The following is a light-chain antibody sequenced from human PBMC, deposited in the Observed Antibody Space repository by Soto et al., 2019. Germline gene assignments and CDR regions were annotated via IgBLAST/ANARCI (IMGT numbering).Light chain of an antibody. J-gene: IGLJ2*01. Sequence: QSVLSQPASVSGSPGQSITISCTGSASDVGSYNLVSWYQQHPGKAPKLVIYEVTKRPSGISSRFSGSKSGITASLTISGLQAEDGGDYYCQSFDKYLSAVVFGGGTKLTVL. V-gene: IGLV2-23*02. CDR1: ASDVGSYNL. CDR3: QSFDKYLSAVV. CDR2: EVT.